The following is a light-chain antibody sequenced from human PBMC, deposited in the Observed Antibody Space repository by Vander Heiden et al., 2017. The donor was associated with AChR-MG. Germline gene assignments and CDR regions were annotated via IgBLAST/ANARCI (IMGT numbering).Light chain of an antibody. CDR3: QQRSKWPQT. Sequence: EIVLTQSPTTLSLSPGERATLSCRASQSVGTSLAWYQQKPGQAPRLLIYDASNRATGIPARFSGSGSGTDFTLAISILEPEDSAVYYCQQRSKWPQTFGGGTKVEIK. V-gene: IGKV3-11*01. CDR1: QSVGTS. J-gene: IGKJ4*01. CDR2: DAS.